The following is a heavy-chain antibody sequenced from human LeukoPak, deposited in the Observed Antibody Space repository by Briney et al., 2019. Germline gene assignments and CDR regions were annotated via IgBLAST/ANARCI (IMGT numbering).Heavy chain of an antibody. CDR3: ARDPSSLRDSFDY. J-gene: IGHJ4*02. CDR1: GFTFSDYY. D-gene: IGHD6-6*01. CDR2: ISSSGSTI. Sequence: PGGSLRLSCAASGFTFSDYYMSWIRQAPGKGLEWVSYISSSGSTIYYADSVKGRFTISRDNAKNSLYLQMNSLRAEDTAVYYCARDPSSLRDSFDYWGQGTLVIVSS. V-gene: IGHV3-11*04.